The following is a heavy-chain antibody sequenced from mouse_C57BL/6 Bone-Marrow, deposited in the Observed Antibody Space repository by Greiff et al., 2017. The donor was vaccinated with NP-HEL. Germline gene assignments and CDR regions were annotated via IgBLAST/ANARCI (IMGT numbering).Heavy chain of an antibody. CDR1: GYTFTSYW. V-gene: IGHV1-69*01. D-gene: IGHD2-2*01. CDR3: ASRGSLSLYYGYDEVAY. Sequence: QVQLQQPGAELVMPGASVKLSCKASGYTFTSYWMHWVKQRPGQGLVWIGEIDPSDSYTNYIQKFKGKSTLTVDKSSSTAYMQLSSLTSEDSAVYYCASRGSLSLYYGYDEVAYWGQGTLVTVSA. CDR2: IDPSDSYT. J-gene: IGHJ3*01.